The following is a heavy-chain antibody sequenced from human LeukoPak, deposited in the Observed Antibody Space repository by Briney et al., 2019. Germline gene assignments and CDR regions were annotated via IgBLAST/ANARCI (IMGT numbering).Heavy chain of an antibody. J-gene: IGHJ4*02. D-gene: IGHD1-7*01. CDR3: ARDRVWNYVVFDY. CDR2: ISSSGSTI. Sequence: GGSLRLPCAASGFTFSDYYMNWIRQAPGKGLEWVSYISSSGSTIYYADSVKGRFTISRDNAKNSLYLQMNSLRAEDTAVYYCARDRVWNYVVFDYWGQGTLVTVSS. V-gene: IGHV3-11*04. CDR1: GFTFSDYY.